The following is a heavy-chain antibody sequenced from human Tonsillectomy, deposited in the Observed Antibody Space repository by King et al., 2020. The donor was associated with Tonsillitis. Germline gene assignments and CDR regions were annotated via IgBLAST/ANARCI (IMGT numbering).Heavy chain of an antibody. CDR3: ARDGAGRLRYLYCPDY. Sequence: QLVQSGGGVVQPGRSLRLSCAASGFTFSSYGMHWVRQAPGKGLEWVAVISYDGSNKYYAASVKGRFTISRDNSKNTLYLQMNSLRAEDTAVYYCARDGAGRLRYLYCPDYWGQGTLVTVSS. CDR1: GFTFSSYG. V-gene: IGHV3-33*05. D-gene: IGHD3-9*01. CDR2: ISYDGSNK. J-gene: IGHJ4*02.